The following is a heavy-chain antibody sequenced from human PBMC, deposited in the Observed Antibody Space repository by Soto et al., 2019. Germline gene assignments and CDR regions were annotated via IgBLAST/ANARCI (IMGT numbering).Heavy chain of an antibody. D-gene: IGHD3-10*01. J-gene: IGHJ5*01. Sequence: SVKVSCKASGGTFKKYAINWVRQVSGQGLEWMGSIIPMFDTPNYGQTFRGRVTITGDDPTSTVYMEVSSLRSAVTALYYCARERGFGYGLGRVPPFDSWG. CDR3: ARERGFGYGLGRVPPFDS. CDR2: IIPMFDTP. V-gene: IGHV1-69*13. CDR1: GGTFKKYA.